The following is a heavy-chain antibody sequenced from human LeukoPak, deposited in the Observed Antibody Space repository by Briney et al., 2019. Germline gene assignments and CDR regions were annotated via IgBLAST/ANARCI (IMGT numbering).Heavy chain of an antibody. D-gene: IGHD5-18*01. V-gene: IGHV3-30*02. J-gene: IGHJ6*02. CDR2: IWYDGSNK. Sequence: GGSLRLSCAASGFTFSSYGMHWVRQAPGKGLEWVAVIWYDGSNKYYADSVKGRFTISRDNSKNTLYLQMNSLRAEDTAVYYCAKGDHGYPHQDYYYYGMDVWGQGTTVTVSS. CDR3: AKGDHGYPHQDYYYYGMDV. CDR1: GFTFSSYG.